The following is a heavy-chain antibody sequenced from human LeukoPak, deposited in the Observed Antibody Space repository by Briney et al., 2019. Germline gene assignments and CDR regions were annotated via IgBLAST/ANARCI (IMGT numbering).Heavy chain of an antibody. V-gene: IGHV3-23*01. D-gene: IGHD6-6*01. CDR2: ISGSGGST. CDR1: GFTFSSYA. J-gene: IGHJ4*02. CDR3: ASYSTSSAGAY. Sequence: GALRLSCAASGFTFSSYAMSWVRQAPGKGLEWVSGISGSGGSTYYADSVKGRFTISRDNSKNTLYLQMNSLRADDTAVYYCASYSTSSAGAYWGQGTLVTVSS.